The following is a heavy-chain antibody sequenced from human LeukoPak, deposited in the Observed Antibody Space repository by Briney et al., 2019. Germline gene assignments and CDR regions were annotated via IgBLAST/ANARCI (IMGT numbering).Heavy chain of an antibody. Sequence: PGGSLRLSCAASGFTFSSYSMNWVRQAPGKGLEWVSSISSSSSYIYYADSVKGRFTISRDNAKNSLYLQMNSLRAEDTAVYYCARGSSSWYNDALDIWGQGTMVTVSS. CDR3: ARGSSSWYNDALDI. CDR1: GFTFSSYS. CDR2: ISSSSSYI. V-gene: IGHV3-21*01. D-gene: IGHD6-13*01. J-gene: IGHJ3*02.